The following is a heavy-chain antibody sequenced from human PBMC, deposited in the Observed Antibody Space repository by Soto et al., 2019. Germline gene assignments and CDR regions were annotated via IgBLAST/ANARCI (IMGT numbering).Heavy chain of an antibody. CDR3: ARERTGTTSMDV. V-gene: IGHV1-8*01. CDR1: GNTFTSYD. CDR2: MNPNSGNT. Sequence: VQLVQSGAEVKKPGASEKVSCKASGNTFTSYDINWVRQATGQGLEWMGWMNPNSGNTGYAQKFQGRVTMTRNTSISTAYMELSSLRSEDTAVYYCARERTGTTSMDVWAQGTTVTVSS. D-gene: IGHD1-1*01. J-gene: IGHJ6*02.